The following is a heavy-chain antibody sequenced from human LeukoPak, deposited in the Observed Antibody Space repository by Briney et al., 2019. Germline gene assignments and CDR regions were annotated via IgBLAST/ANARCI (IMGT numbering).Heavy chain of an antibody. V-gene: IGHV1-3*02. CDR3: ARGGDSGYDFSLDY. CDR2: SNAGNGNT. J-gene: IGHJ4*02. Sequence: GASVKVSCKASGYTFTSYAMHWVRQAPGQRLEWMGWSNAGNGNTKYSQEFQGRVTITRDTSASTAYMELSSLRSEDMAVYYCARGGDSGYDFSLDYWGQGTLVTVSS. CDR1: GYTFTSYA. D-gene: IGHD5-12*01.